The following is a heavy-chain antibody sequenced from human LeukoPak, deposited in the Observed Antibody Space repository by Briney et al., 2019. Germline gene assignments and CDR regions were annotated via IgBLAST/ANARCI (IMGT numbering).Heavy chain of an antibody. Sequence: SVKVSCKASGGTFSSYAISWVRQAPGQGLEWMGGIIPIFGTAHYAQNFQGRVTITTDESTSTAYMELSSLRSEDTAVYFCASSNSSLGMASLHYHWFDPWGQGTLVTVSS. CDR3: ASSNSSLGMASLHYHWFDP. D-gene: IGHD6-6*01. J-gene: IGHJ5*02. CDR2: IIPIFGTA. V-gene: IGHV1-69*05. CDR1: GGTFSSYA.